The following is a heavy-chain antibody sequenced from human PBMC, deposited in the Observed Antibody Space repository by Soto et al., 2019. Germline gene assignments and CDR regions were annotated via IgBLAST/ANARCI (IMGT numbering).Heavy chain of an antibody. Sequence: EVQLVESGGGLVKPGGSLRLSCAASGFTFSSYSMNWVRQAPGKGLEWVSSISSSSSYIYYADSVKGRVTISRDNAKNSLHLQMISLRAEDTAVYYCARSGGEKTEYSTYYFDYWGQGTLVTVSS. D-gene: IGHD6-6*01. CDR1: GFTFSSYS. CDR3: ARSGGEKTEYSTYYFDY. CDR2: ISSSSSYI. V-gene: IGHV3-21*01. J-gene: IGHJ4*02.